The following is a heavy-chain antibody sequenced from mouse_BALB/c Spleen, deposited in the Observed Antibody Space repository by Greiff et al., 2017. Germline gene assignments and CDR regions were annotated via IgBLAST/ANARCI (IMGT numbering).Heavy chain of an antibody. Sequence: QVQLQQPGAELVKPGASVKLSCKASGYTFTSYWMHWVKQRPGQGLEWIGEINPSNGRTNYNEKFKSKATLTVDKSSSTAYMQLSSLTSEDSAVYYCARESTMITTPAWFAYWGQGTLVTVSA. CDR2: INPSNGRT. CDR3: ARESTMITTPAWFAY. D-gene: IGHD2-4*01. V-gene: IGHV1S81*02. J-gene: IGHJ3*01. CDR1: GYTFTSYW.